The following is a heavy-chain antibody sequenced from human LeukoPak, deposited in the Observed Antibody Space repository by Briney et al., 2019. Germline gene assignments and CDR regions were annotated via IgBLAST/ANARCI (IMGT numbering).Heavy chain of an antibody. CDR2: IIPIFGTA. D-gene: IGHD3-22*01. Sequence: SVKVSCKASGGTFSSYAISWVRQAPGQGLEWMGGIIPIFGTANYAQKFQGRATITADESTSTAYMEMSSLRSEDTAVYYCARGVRYYYDSSGYSEIDYFDYWGQGTLVTVSS. V-gene: IGHV1-69*13. J-gene: IGHJ4*02. CDR3: ARGVRYYYDSSGYSEIDYFDY. CDR1: GGTFSSYA.